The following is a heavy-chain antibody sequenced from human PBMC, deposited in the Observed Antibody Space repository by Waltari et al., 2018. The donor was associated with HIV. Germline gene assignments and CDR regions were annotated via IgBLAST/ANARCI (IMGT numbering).Heavy chain of an antibody. J-gene: IGHJ5*02. Sequence: QVQLVQSGAEVKKPGASVKVSCKAFEYIFIGYYILWVRKAPGQGLEWMGWINPNSGDTRYPEKFQDRVTRTRETSISTVYREVRGLRADDTAVYFCARDKGWGEPVGAMDRWGQGTLVTVSS. D-gene: IGHD5-12*01. CDR2: INPNSGDT. V-gene: IGHV1-2*02. CDR1: EYIFIGYY. CDR3: ARDKGWGEPVGAMDR.